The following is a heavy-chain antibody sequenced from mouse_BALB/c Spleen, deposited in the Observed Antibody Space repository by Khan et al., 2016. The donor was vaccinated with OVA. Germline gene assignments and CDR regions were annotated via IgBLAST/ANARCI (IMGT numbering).Heavy chain of an antibody. Sequence: EVQLVESGPGLVKPSQSLSLTCTVTGYSITSGYGWNWIRQFPGNKLEWMGFISYSGSTNYNPSLKSRISITRDTSKNQFFLQLNSVTTEATATSYCARTARIKYWGQGTTLTVSS. J-gene: IGHJ2*01. CDR2: ISYSGST. V-gene: IGHV3-2*02. CDR3: ARTARIKY. D-gene: IGHD1-2*01. CDR1: GYSITSGYG.